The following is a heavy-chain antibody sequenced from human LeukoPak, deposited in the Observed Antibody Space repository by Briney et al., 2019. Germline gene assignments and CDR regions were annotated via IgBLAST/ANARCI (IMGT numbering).Heavy chain of an antibody. J-gene: IGHJ4*02. CDR3: AKDLGSLEMATID. V-gene: IGHV3-30*02. CDR1: GFTFSSYW. Sequence: GGSLRLSCAASGFTFSSYWMSWVRQAPGKGLEWVAFIRYDGSNKYYADSVKGRFTISRDNSKNTLYLQMNSLRAEDTAVYYCAKDLGSLEMATIDWGQGTLVTVSS. D-gene: IGHD5-24*01. CDR2: IRYDGSNK.